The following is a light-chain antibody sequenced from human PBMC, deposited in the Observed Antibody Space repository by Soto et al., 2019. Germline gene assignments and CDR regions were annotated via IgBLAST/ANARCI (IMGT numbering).Light chain of an antibody. Sequence: QSALTQSPSASGSPGQSGSSSCTGTSSDIGGYNSVSWYQLHPGKAPKVMIYDVSKRPSGVPDRFSGSKSGNTASLTVSALQAEDEADYYCSSYTDRNNLVFGTGTKVTVL. V-gene: IGLV2-8*01. CDR2: DVS. CDR1: SSDIGGYNS. CDR3: SSYTDRNNLV. J-gene: IGLJ1*01.